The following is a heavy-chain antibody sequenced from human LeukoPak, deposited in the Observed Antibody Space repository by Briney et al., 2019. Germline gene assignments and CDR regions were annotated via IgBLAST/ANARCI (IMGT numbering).Heavy chain of an antibody. V-gene: IGHV3-23*01. D-gene: IGHD6-19*01. CDR3: AKGAMAVAATGRLDY. CDR1: GFTFSSYA. CDR2: ISGSGSNT. Sequence: GGSLRLSCAASGFTFSSYAMSWVRQAPGKRLEWISTISGSGSNTYYADSVKGRFTISRDTSKNTLYLQMNSLRAEDAAVYYCAKGAMAVAATGRLDYWGPGTLVTVSS. J-gene: IGHJ4*02.